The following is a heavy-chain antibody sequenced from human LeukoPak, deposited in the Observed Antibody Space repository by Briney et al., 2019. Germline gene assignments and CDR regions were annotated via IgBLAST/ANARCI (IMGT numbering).Heavy chain of an antibody. CDR3: ARHLGYSFYYFDY. Sequence: SETLSLTCTASGGSISSSSHYWGWIRQPPGKGLEWIGTIYYSGITYFNPSLKSRVTISVDTSKNQFSLRLRSVTAADTAVYYCARHLGYSFYYFDYWGQGTLVTVSS. CDR2: IYYSGIT. J-gene: IGHJ4*02. CDR1: GGSISSSSHY. D-gene: IGHD5-18*01. V-gene: IGHV4-39*01.